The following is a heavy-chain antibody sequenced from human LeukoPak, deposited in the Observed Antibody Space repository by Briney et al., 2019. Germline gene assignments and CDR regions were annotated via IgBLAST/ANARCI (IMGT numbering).Heavy chain of an antibody. Sequence: SETLSLTCTVSGGSISSSSYYWGWIRQPPGKGLEWIGSIYYSGSTYYNPSLKSRVTISVDKSKNHFSLKLSSVTAADTAVYYCARGFGSETGYSSGWYRFLPDYWGQGTLVTVSS. D-gene: IGHD6-19*01. V-gene: IGHV4-39*07. CDR3: ARGFGSETGYSSGWYRFLPDY. CDR2: IYYSGST. J-gene: IGHJ4*02. CDR1: GGSISSSSYY.